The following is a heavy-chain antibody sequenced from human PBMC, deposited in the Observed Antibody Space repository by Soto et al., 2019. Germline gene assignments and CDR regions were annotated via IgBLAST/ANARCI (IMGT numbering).Heavy chain of an antibody. D-gene: IGHD3-22*01. V-gene: IGHV1-69*13. J-gene: IGHJ3*02. CDR2: IIPIFGTA. CDR3: AKDRQGYYDSSGKGCPFDI. Sequence: SLKVSCKASVGTFSSYAISWVRQAPGQGLEWMGGIIPIFGTANYAQKFQGRVTITADESTSTAYVELRSLRSEDTAVYYCAKDRQGYYDSSGKGCPFDIWG. CDR1: VGTFSSYA.